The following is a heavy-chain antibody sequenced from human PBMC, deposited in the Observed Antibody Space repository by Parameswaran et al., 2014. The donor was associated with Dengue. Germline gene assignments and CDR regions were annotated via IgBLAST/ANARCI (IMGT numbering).Heavy chain of an antibody. CDR2: INPNSGGT. Sequence: WVRQAPGQGLEWMGWINPNSGGTNYAQKFQGWVTMTRDTSISTAYMELSRLRSDDTAVYYCARVNGGYDPYYYYYGMDVWGQGTTVTVSS. D-gene: IGHD5-12*01. J-gene: IGHJ6*02. CDR3: ARVNGGYDPYYYYYGMDV. V-gene: IGHV1-2*04.